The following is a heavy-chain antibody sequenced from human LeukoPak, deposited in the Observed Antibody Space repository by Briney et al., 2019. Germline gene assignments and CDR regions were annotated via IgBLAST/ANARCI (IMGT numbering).Heavy chain of an antibody. CDR1: GFTFSGFW. D-gene: IGHD6-6*01. Sequence: GGSLRLSCAVSGFTFSGFWMSWSRQAPGEGLEWVASLNSDGSEGYYADVVKGRFTISRDNAKNSLYLQINSLRAEDTAVYYCARSSYSSSSSVWGQGTMVTVSS. CDR3: ARSSYSSSSSV. CDR2: LNSDGSEG. V-gene: IGHV3-7*03. J-gene: IGHJ3*01.